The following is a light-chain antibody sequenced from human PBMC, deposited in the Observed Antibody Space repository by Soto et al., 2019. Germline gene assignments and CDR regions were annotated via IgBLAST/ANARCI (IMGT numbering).Light chain of an antibody. J-gene: IGKJ5*01. V-gene: IGKV1-5*01. Sequence: GDRVTITCRTSQSFNTWLAWYQHRPGRAPKLLIYDASSLESGVPSRFSGSGSGTEFTLTISSLQPDDLATYYCQETNYHTFGQGTRLEI. CDR3: QETNYHT. CDR1: QSFNTW. CDR2: DAS.